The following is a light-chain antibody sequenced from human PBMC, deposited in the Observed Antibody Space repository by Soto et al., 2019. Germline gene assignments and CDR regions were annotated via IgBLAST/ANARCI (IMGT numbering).Light chain of an antibody. Sequence: EIVLTQSPGTLSLSPGERATLSCRASQSVSSTYLAWYQQKPGQAPRLLIYGASSRATGIPDRFSGSGSGTHFTLTISSLESEDFAVYYCQQRDNWPLTFGGGTKVDIK. J-gene: IGKJ4*01. V-gene: IGKV3D-20*02. CDR1: QSVSSTY. CDR2: GAS. CDR3: QQRDNWPLT.